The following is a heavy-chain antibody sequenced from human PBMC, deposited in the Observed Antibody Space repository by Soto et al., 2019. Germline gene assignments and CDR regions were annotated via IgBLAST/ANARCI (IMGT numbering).Heavy chain of an antibody. CDR1: GYSFTSYW. V-gene: IGHV5-51*01. Sequence: PGESLKISCKGSGYSFTSYWIGWVRQMPGKGLEWMGIIYPGDSDTRYSPSFQGQVTISADKSISTAYLQWSSLKASDTAMYYCARRRYYGSGSYLSEDYYYYYGMDVWGQGTTVTVSS. CDR2: IYPGDSDT. CDR3: ARRRYYGSGSYLSEDYYYYYGMDV. D-gene: IGHD3-10*01. J-gene: IGHJ6*02.